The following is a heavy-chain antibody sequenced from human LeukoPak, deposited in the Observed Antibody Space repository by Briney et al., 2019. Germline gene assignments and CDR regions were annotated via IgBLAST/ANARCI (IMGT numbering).Heavy chain of an antibody. V-gene: IGHV3-21*06. Sequence: GGSLRLSCAASGFNFSDFSDYSMNWVRQAPGKALEWVSFISSSGTFIYYADSVKGRFTISRDNAKNSLYLQMNSLTAEDTAVYYCAKEYCSSTSCYRRGMTTVTFWGQGTLVTVSS. J-gene: IGHJ4*02. CDR2: ISSSGTFI. CDR1: GFNFSDFSDYS. D-gene: IGHD2-2*02. CDR3: AKEYCSSTSCYRRGMTTVTF.